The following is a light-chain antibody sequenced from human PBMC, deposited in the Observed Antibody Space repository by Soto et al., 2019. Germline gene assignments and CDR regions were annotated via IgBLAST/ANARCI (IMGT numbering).Light chain of an antibody. J-gene: IGKJ2*01. CDR2: GAS. V-gene: IGKV3-15*01. CDR1: QSVSSN. CDR3: QQYTTWPYT. Sequence: EIVMTQSPATLSVSPGERVTLSCRASQSVSSNLAWYQQKPGQAPRLLIYGASTRATAIPARFSGSGSGTEFTLTISSLQSEDFAIYYCQQYTTWPYTFGQGTKLEIK.